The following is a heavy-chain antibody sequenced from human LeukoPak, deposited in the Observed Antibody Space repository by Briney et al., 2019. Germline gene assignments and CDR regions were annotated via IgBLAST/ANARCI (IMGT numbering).Heavy chain of an antibody. V-gene: IGHV4-4*02. J-gene: IGHJ4*02. D-gene: IGHD3-22*01. CDR2: IYHSGST. Sequence: SETLSLTCAVSGGSISSSNWWSWVRQPPGKGLEWIGEIYHSGSTNYNPSLKSRVTMSVDTSKNQFSLKLSSVTAADTAVYYCARDRYYDSSGYYFFDYWGQGTLVTVSS. CDR3: ARDRYYDSSGYYFFDY. CDR1: GGSISSSNW.